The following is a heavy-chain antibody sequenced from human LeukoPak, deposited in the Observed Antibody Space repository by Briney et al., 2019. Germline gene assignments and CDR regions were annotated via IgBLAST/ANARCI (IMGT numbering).Heavy chain of an antibody. V-gene: IGHV4-34*01. CDR1: GGSFNDYY. Sequence: SETLSLTCAVYGGSFNDYYWSWIRQPPGQGLEWIGEISHSGRATYNASLKSRVIISFDTSKSQFSLHLKSVTAADTAVYYCAGIRRTYGDIVLPLDPWGQGTLVTVSS. D-gene: IGHD4-17*01. J-gene: IGHJ5*02. CDR3: AGIRRTYGDIVLPLDP. CDR2: ISHSGRA.